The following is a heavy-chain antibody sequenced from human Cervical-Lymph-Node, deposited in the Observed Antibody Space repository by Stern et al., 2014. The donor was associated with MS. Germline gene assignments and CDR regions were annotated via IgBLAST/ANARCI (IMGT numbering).Heavy chain of an antibody. J-gene: IGHJ4*02. CDR2: ISYSGST. V-gene: IGHV4-31*03. CDR1: GGSVNDGGHY. Sequence: QVQLRESGPGVVKPSQTLSLSCTVSGGSVNDGGHYWTWIRQLPGKGLEWIGYISYSGSTIYSPSLKSRVTISLDTSSNHFSLNLTSVTAADTAFYFCASSASYARYYFDLWGQGTLVTVSS. CDR3: ASSASYARYYFDL. D-gene: IGHD1-26*01.